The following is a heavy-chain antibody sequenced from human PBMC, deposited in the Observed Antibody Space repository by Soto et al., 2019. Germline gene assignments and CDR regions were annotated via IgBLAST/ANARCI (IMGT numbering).Heavy chain of an antibody. CDR3: AANTMVRGVGHYYYGMDV. Sequence: GGSLRLSCAASGVTGSSNYMSWVRQAPGKGLEWVSVIYSGGSTYYADSVKGRFTISRDNSKNTLYLQMNILRAEDTAVYYCAANTMVRGVGHYYYGMDVWGPGTTVTVSS. V-gene: IGHV3-53*01. CDR2: IYSGGST. D-gene: IGHD3-10*01. J-gene: IGHJ6*02. CDR1: GVTGSSNY.